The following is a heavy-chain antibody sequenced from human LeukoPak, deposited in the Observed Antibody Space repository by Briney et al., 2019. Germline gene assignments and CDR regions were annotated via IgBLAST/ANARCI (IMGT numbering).Heavy chain of an antibody. CDR1: GFTVSGSY. Sequence: GGSLRLSCAASGFTVSGSYMSWVRQAPGKGLEWVSVFYTGGNRNYADSVKGRFTISRDNSKNTLYLQMNSLRTEDTAVYYCARDSGSEYYFDYWGQGTLVAVST. V-gene: IGHV3-53*01. D-gene: IGHD2/OR15-2a*01. CDR2: FYTGGNR. J-gene: IGHJ4*02. CDR3: ARDSGSEYYFDY.